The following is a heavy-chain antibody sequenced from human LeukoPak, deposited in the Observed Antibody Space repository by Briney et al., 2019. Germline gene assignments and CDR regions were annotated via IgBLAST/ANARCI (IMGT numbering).Heavy chain of an antibody. D-gene: IGHD3-10*01. CDR1: GYTFTTYN. V-gene: IGHV1-8*02. Sequence: ASVKVSCKASGYTFTTYNINWVRQAPGQGLEWMGWMNPNSGNTGYAQKFQGRVTMTRNTSISTAYMELSSLRSEDTAVYYCARGRGKAYYYGSGSYYNVYYYMDVWGKGTTVTISS. CDR2: MNPNSGNT. J-gene: IGHJ6*03. CDR3: ARGRGKAYYYGSGSYYNVYYYMDV.